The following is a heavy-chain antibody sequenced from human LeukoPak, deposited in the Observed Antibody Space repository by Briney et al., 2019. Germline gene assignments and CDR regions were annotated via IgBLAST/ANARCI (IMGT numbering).Heavy chain of an antibody. CDR2: IYTSGST. V-gene: IGHV4-4*07. CDR1: GGSISSYY. Sequence: SETLSLTCTVSGGSISSYYWSWIRQPAGKGLEWIGRIYTSGSTNYNPSLKSRVTISVDTSRSQFSLNLASVTAADTAVYYCARLQPGDVVVPVRQPRAPPPRYFDFWGQGILVTVSS. D-gene: IGHD2-2*01. J-gene: IGHJ4*02. CDR3: ARLQPGDVVVPVRQPRAPPPRYFDF.